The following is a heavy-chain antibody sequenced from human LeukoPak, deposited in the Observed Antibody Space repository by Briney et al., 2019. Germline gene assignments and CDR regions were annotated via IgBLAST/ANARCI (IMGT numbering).Heavy chain of an antibody. CDR1: GGTFSSYA. CDR3: ARGPITTRSHFDY. V-gene: IGHV1-69*13. J-gene: IGHJ4*02. D-gene: IGHD3-22*01. Sequence: SVKVSCKASGGTFSSYAISWVRQAPGQGLEWMGGIIPIFATANYAQKFQGRVTITADESTSTAHMELSSLRSEDTAVYYCARGPITTRSHFDYWGQGTLVTVSP. CDR2: IIPIFATA.